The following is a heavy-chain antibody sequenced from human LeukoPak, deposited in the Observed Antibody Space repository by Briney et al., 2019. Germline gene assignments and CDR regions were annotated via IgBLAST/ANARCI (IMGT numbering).Heavy chain of an antibody. CDR2: ISSSSSYT. V-gene: IGHV3-48*03. Sequence: GGSLRLSCAASGFTFSSYEMNWVRQAPGKGLEWVSYISSSSSYTNYADSVKGRFTISRDNAKNSLYLQMNSLRDEDTAVYYCARVSLWFGDAENFDYWGQGTLVTASS. CDR3: ARVSLWFGDAENFDY. CDR1: GFTFSSYE. D-gene: IGHD3-10*01. J-gene: IGHJ4*02.